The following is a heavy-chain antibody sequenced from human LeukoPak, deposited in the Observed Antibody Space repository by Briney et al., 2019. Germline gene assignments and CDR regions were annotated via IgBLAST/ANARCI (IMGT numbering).Heavy chain of an antibody. Sequence: PPGGSLRLSCAASGFTFSTYEINWVRQAPGKGLEWLSHISTSGSSIHYADSVKGRFTISRDNAKNSLYLQMNSLRVEDTAVYYCARDATTELGTVYMDVWGKGTTVTISS. CDR2: ISTSGSSI. V-gene: IGHV3-48*03. CDR3: ARDATTELGTVYMDV. D-gene: IGHD4-17*01. J-gene: IGHJ6*03. CDR1: GFTFSTYE.